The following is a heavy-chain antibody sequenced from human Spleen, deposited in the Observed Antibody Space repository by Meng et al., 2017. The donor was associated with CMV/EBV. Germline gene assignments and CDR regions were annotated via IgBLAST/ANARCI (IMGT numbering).Heavy chain of an antibody. J-gene: IGHJ6*02. Sequence: GESLKISCAASGFTFSSYSMNWVRQAPGKGLEWVSSISSSSSYIYYADSVKGRFTISRDNAKNSLYLQMNSLRAEDTAVYYCARDNHGFGDLREDVWGQGTMVTVSS. CDR2: ISSSSSYI. V-gene: IGHV3-21*01. D-gene: IGHD3-10*01. CDR1: GFTFSSYS. CDR3: ARDNHGFGDLREDV.